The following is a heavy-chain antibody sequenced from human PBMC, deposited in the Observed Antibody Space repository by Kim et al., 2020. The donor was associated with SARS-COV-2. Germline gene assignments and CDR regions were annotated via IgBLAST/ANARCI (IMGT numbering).Heavy chain of an antibody. CDR2: VNNDGSST. CDR3: ARGYGSGTNY. V-gene: IGHV3-74*01. D-gene: IGHD3-10*01. Sequence: GGSLRLSCTTSGFTFTDYWIHWVRQAPGKGLVWVSYVNNDGSSTGYADSVKGRFTISRDNAKNTLYLQMKSLRLEDTAVYYCARGYGSGTNYWGQGTLVT. CDR1: GFTFTDYW. J-gene: IGHJ4*02.